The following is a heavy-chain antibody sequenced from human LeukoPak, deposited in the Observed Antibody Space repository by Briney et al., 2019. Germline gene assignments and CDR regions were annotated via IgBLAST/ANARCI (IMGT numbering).Heavy chain of an antibody. V-gene: IGHV3-53*01. CDR3: AKLLWFGDPGAFDI. CDR2: IYSGGST. CDR1: EFSVGSNY. D-gene: IGHD3-10*01. J-gene: IGHJ3*02. Sequence: GGSLRLSCAASEFSVGSNYMTWVRQAPGKGLEWVSLIYSGGSTYYADSVKGRFTISRDNSKNTLYLQMNSLRAEDTAVYYCAKLLWFGDPGAFDIWGQGTMVTVSS.